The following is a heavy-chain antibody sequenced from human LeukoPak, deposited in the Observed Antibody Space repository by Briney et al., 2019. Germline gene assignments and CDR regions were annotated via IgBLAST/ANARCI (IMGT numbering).Heavy chain of an antibody. J-gene: IGHJ4*02. CDR3: ARSQNYYGSGDY. CDR1: GDSVSNGNYY. V-gene: IGHV4-61*03. Sequence: SETLSLTCTVSGDSVSNGNYYWSWLRQPPGKALEWIGYIYYTGKTYYNPSLEGRVTILVDTSRNHFSVKLSSVTAANTAVYYCARSQNYYGSGDYWSQGTLVTVSS. D-gene: IGHD3-10*01. CDR2: IYYTGKT.